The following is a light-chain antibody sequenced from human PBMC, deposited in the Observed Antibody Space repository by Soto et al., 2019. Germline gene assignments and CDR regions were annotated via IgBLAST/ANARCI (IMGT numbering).Light chain of an antibody. V-gene: IGLV2-14*01. J-gene: IGLJ1*01. Sequence: LTQPASVSGSPGQSITISCTGTSSDVGGYNYVSWYQQHPGKAPKLMIYDVRNRPSGVSNRFSGSKSVNTASLTISGLQVEDEADYYCSSYTTVSTYVFGTGTKVTVL. CDR3: SSYTTVSTYV. CDR2: DVR. CDR1: SSDVGGYNY.